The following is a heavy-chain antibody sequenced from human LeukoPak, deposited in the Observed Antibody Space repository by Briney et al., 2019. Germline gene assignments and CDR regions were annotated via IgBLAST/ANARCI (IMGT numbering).Heavy chain of an antibody. V-gene: IGHV4-59*01. CDR2: IYYSGST. CDR3: ARVRYYYYMDV. J-gene: IGHJ6*03. CDR1: GDSISSYY. Sequence: SETLSLTCTVSGDSISSYYWSWIRQPPGKGLEWIGYIYYSGSTNYNPSLKSRVTISVDTSKNQFSLKASSVTAADTAVYYCARVRYYYYMDVWGKGTTVTVSS.